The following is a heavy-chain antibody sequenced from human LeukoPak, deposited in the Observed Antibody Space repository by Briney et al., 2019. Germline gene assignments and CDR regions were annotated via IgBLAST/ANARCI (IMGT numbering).Heavy chain of an antibody. CDR3: ARDLAMVTTDAFDI. V-gene: IGHV1-2*02. CDR1: GYTFTGYY. D-gene: IGHD5-18*01. J-gene: IGHJ3*02. CDR2: TNPNSGGT. Sequence: ASVKVSCKASGYTFTGYYMHWVRQAPGQGLEWMGWTNPNSGGTNYAQKFQGRVTMTRDTSISTAYMELSRLRSDDTAVYYCARDLAMVTTDAFDIWGQGTMVTVSS.